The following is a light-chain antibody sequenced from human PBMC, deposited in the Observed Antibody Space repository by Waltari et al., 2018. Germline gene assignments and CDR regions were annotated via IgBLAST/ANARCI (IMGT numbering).Light chain of an antibody. J-gene: IGLJ3*02. CDR3: QSYDSSLSGAWV. V-gene: IGLV1-40*01. CDR1: SSNIGAGYD. Sequence: QSVLTQPPSVSGAPGQRVTISCTGSSSNIGAGYDVPRYQQLPGTAPKLLIYGNSNRPSGVPDRFSGSKSGTSASLAITGLQAEDEADYYCQSYDSSLSGAWVFGGGTKLTVL. CDR2: GNS.